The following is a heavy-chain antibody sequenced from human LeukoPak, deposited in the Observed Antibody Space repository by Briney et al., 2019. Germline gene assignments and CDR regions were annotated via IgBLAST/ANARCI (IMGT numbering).Heavy chain of an antibody. Sequence: GSLRLSCAASGFTFSSYWMSSVRQAPGKGLEWVANIKQDGSETYYVDSVKGRFTISRDNAKNSLYLQMNSLRAEDTAVYYCARDGIAAAGEGGYWGQGTLVTVSS. CDR2: IKQDGSET. V-gene: IGHV3-7*01. J-gene: IGHJ4*02. CDR1: GFTFSSYW. D-gene: IGHD6-13*01. CDR3: ARDGIAAAGEGGY.